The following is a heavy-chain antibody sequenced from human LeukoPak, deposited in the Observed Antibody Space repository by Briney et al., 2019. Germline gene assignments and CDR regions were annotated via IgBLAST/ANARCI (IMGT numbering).Heavy chain of an antibody. V-gene: IGHV3-30*18. CDR3: AKDQYYDILTGYYTDAEYFQH. CDR1: GFTFSACG. Sequence: GGCLRLSCAAPGFTFSACGMHWVRQAPGKGLEWVAVISLDGSKKYYTDSVKGRFTISRDNSKNTLFLQMNSLRAEDTAVYYCAKDQYYDILTGYYTDAEYFQHWGQGTLVTVSS. J-gene: IGHJ1*01. CDR2: ISLDGSKK. D-gene: IGHD3-9*01.